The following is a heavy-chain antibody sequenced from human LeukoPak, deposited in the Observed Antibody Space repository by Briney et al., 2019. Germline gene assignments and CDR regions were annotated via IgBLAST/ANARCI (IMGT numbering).Heavy chain of an antibody. CDR1: GFTFSSYS. D-gene: IGHD5-12*01. CDR3: AREDVVATMKDYYYYGMDV. Sequence: GGSLRLSCAASGFTFSSYSMNWVRQAPGKGLEWVSYISSSSSTIYYADSVKGRFTISRDNAKNSLYLQMNSLRAEDTAVYYCAREDVVATMKDYYYYGMDVWGQGTTVTVSS. CDR2: ISSSSSTI. V-gene: IGHV3-48*01. J-gene: IGHJ6*02.